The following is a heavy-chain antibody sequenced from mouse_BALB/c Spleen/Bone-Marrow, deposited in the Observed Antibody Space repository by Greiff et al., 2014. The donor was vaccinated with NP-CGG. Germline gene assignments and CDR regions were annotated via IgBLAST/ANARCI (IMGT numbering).Heavy chain of an antibody. Sequence: VQLQQPGPELVKPGASMKISCKASGYSFTGYTMNWVKQIHGKNLEWIGLINPYNDNTNYNQKFKGKATLIVDKSSSTAYMELLGLTSEDSAVYYCARSGTVVGTYYFDYWGQGTTLTVSS. CDR2: INPYNDNT. V-gene: IGHV1-18*01. J-gene: IGHJ2*01. D-gene: IGHD1-1*01. CDR1: GYSFTGYT. CDR3: ARSGTVVGTYYFDY.